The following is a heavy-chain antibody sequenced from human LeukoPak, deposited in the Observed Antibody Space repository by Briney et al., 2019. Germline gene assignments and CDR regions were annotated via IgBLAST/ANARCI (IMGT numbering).Heavy chain of an antibody. J-gene: IGHJ5*02. CDR3: AREETSGRSNWFDP. CDR2: ISYDGSNK. V-gene: IGHV3-30-3*01. Sequence: GRSLRLPCAASGFTFSSYAMHWVRQAPGKGLEWVAVISYDGSNKYYADSVKGRFTISRDNSKNTLYLQMNSLRAEDTAVYYCAREETSGRSNWFDPWGQGTLVTVSS. CDR1: GFTFSSYA.